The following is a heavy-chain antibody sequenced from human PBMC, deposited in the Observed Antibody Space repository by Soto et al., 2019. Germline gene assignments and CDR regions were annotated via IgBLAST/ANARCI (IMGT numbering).Heavy chain of an antibody. Sequence: ASVKVSCKASGYTFTSYGISWVRQAPGQGLEWMGWISAYNGNTNYAQKLQGRVTMTTDTSTSTAYMELRSLRSDDTAVYYCARDYYDSSGDYAFYGNDAFDIWGQGTMVTVSS. CDR3: ARDYYDSSGDYAFYGNDAFDI. D-gene: IGHD3-22*01. V-gene: IGHV1-18*01. CDR1: GYTFTSYG. J-gene: IGHJ3*02. CDR2: ISAYNGNT.